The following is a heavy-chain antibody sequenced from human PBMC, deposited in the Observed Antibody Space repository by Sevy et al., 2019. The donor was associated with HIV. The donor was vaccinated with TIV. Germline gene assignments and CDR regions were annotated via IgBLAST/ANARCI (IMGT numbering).Heavy chain of an antibody. CDR3: AGGGSRASSSALDY. J-gene: IGHJ4*02. CDR2: INPNNGGT. CDR1: GYSFSLYY. D-gene: IGHD6-6*01. Sequence: ASVKVSCKASGYSFSLYYVHWVRQAPGQGLEWMGWINPNNGGTNYAQNFQGRVTMTRDTSISTAYMEVSRLTSDDTALYYCAGGGSRASSSALDYWGQGTLVTVSS. V-gene: IGHV1-2*02.